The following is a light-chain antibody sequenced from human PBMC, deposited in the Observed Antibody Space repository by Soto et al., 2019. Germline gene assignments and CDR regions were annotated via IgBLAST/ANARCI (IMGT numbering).Light chain of an antibody. J-gene: IGKJ5*01. CDR2: DAS. Sequence: AIQLTQSPSSLSASVGDRVTITCRASQGISSASAWYQQKPGKAPKLLIYDASSLESGVPSRFSGSGSGTDVTLTISSLQPEDFATYYCQQFNSYPTFGQGTRLEIK. V-gene: IGKV1-13*02. CDR3: QQFNSYPT. CDR1: QGISSA.